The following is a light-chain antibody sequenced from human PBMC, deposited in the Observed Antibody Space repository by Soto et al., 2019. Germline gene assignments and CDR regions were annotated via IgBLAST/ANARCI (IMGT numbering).Light chain of an antibody. CDR3: CSYAGSRTVI. CDR1: SGDIGTYNL. Sequence: QSALTQPASVSGSTGQSITISCTGTSGDIGTYNLVSWYQQHPGRAPKPIIFEGNKRPSGVSNRFSGSKSGNTASLTISGRQAEDEAEYHCCSYAGSRTVICGGGTKLTVL. V-gene: IGLV2-23*01. CDR2: EGN. J-gene: IGLJ2*01.